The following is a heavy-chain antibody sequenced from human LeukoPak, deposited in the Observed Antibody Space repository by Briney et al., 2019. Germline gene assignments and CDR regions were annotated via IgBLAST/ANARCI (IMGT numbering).Heavy chain of an antibody. CDR3: ARHGYIYGTAFDI. V-gene: IGHV4-59*08. J-gene: IGHJ3*02. Sequence: SETLSLTCAVYGGSFSGYYWSWIRQPPGKGLEWLGYIYYTGSTDYNPSLKSRATVSVDTSKNQFSLKVNSVTAADTAVYYCARHGYIYGTAFDIWGQGTMVTVSS. D-gene: IGHD5-18*01. CDR2: IYYTGST. CDR1: GGSFSGYY.